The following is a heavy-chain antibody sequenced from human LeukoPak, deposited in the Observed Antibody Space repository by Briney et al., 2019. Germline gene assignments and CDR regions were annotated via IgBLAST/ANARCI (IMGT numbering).Heavy chain of an antibody. CDR2: ISYDGSNK. CDR3: ARDGQQLVLGNYFDY. D-gene: IGHD6-13*01. V-gene: IGHV3-30-3*01. J-gene: IGHJ4*02. Sequence: CAASGFTFSSDAMHWVRQAPGKGXXXVXVISYDGSNKYYADSVKGRFTISRDNSKNTLYLQMNSLRAEDTAVYYCARDGQQLVLGNYFDYWGQGTLVTVSS. CDR1: GFTFSSDA.